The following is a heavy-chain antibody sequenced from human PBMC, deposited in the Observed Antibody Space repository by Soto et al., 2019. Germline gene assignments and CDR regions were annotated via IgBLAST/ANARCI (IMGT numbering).Heavy chain of an antibody. Sequence: EVQLVESGGNLVQPGGSLRLSCAASGFTFSSYSMNWVRQAPGRGLEWVSYISSSSGTIYYADSVKGRFTISRDNAKKSLYLQMDGLRAEDTAVYYCARDSYLEWLLGTLDYWGQGTLVTVSS. J-gene: IGHJ4*02. CDR1: GFTFSSYS. V-gene: IGHV3-48*04. D-gene: IGHD3-3*01. CDR2: ISSSSGTI. CDR3: ARDSYLEWLLGTLDY.